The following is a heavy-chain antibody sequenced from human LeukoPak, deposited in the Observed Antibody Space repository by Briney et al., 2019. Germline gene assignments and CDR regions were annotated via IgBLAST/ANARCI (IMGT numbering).Heavy chain of an antibody. J-gene: IGHJ6*02. CDR3: ARADVVVVPAATGGYYYYGMDV. V-gene: IGHV1-69*04. Sequence: SVKVSCKASGGTFISYAISWVRQAPGQGLEWMGRIIPILGIANYAQKFQGRVTITADKSTSTAYMELSSLRSEDTAVYYCARADVVVVPAATGGYYYYGMDVWGQGTTVTVSS. D-gene: IGHD2-2*01. CDR1: GGTFISYA. CDR2: IIPILGIA.